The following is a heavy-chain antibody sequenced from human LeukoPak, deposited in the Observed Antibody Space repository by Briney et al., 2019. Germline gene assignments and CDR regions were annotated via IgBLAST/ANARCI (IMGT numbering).Heavy chain of an antibody. CDR3: ARERGWTHYFDY. CDR2: ISSRSSSP. D-gene: IGHD5-18*01. CDR1: GFTFNSYV. Sequence: GGSLRLSCAASGFTFNSYVMNWVRQAPGKGLEWVSSISSRSSSPSYPRAVRGRFTISRGSANLYLHMSSLRVDDTGVYYCARERGWTHYFDYWGQGTLVTVSS. V-gene: IGHV3-21*01. J-gene: IGHJ4*02.